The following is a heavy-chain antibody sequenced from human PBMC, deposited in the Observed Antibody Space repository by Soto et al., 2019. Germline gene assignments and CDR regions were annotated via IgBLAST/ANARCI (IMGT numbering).Heavy chain of an antibody. V-gene: IGHV2-5*01. Sequence: SGPTLVNPTQTLTLTCTFSGFSLSTSGVGVGWIRQPPGKALEWLALIYWNDDKRYSPSLKSRLTITKDTSKNQVVLTMTNMDPVDTATYYCAHSLFPYSSGWYVGHDYWGQGTLVTVSS. J-gene: IGHJ4*02. CDR1: GFSLSTSGVG. D-gene: IGHD6-19*01. CDR2: IYWNDDK. CDR3: AHSLFPYSSGWYVGHDY.